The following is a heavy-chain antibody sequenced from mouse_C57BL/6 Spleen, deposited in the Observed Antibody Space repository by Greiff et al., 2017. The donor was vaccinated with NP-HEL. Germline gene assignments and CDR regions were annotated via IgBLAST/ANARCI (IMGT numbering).Heavy chain of an antibody. V-gene: IGHV1-18*01. Sequence: VQLKQPGAELVRPGSSVKLSCKASGYTFTDYNMDWVKQSHGKSLEWIGDINPNNGGTIYDQKFKGKATLTVDKSSSTAYMELRSLTSEDTAVYYCARSNWAGAMDYWGQGTSVTVSS. CDR2: INPNNGGT. D-gene: IGHD4-1*02. CDR1: GYTFTDYN. J-gene: IGHJ4*01. CDR3: ARSNWAGAMDY.